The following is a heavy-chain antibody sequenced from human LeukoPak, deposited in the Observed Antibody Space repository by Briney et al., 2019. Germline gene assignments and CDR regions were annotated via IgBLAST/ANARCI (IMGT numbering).Heavy chain of an antibody. CDR1: GYTFSGYY. CDR3: ASGYSSGWFDY. V-gene: IGHV1-46*01. CDR2: INPSGGST. J-gene: IGHJ4*02. Sequence: ASVKVSCKASGYTFSGYYMHWVRQAPGQGLEWMGIINPSGGSTSYAQKFQGRVTMTRDTSTSTVYMELSSLRSEDTAVYYCASGYSSGWFDYWGQGTLVTVSS. D-gene: IGHD6-19*01.